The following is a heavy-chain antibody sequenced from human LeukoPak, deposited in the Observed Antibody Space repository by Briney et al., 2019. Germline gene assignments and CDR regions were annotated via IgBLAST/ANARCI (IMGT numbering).Heavy chain of an antibody. CDR3: ARPNYGDYPGTAFDS. CDR1: GYSFTNYA. D-gene: IGHD4-17*01. Sequence: ASVKVSCKAPGYSFTNYAISWVRLAPGQGLEWMGWISGYNGNTKYAQKFQGRITLTTDTSTSTAYMDLRSLRSDDTAVYFCARPNYGDYPGTAFDSWGQGTLVTVSS. J-gene: IGHJ4*02. CDR2: ISGYNGNT. V-gene: IGHV1-18*01.